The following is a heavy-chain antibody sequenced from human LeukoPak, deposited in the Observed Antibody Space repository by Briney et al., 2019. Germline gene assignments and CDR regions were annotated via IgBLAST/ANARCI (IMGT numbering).Heavy chain of an antibody. Sequence: PGGSLRLSCAASGFTFSSYWMTWVRQAPGKGLEWVANIKQDGSEKNYVDSMKGRFTISRDNARNSLYLQMNSLRVEDTALYYCARSNYDLLTGYLYWGQGALVTVSS. CDR1: GFTFSSYW. CDR2: IKQDGSEK. V-gene: IGHV3-7*01. D-gene: IGHD3-9*01. CDR3: ARSNYDLLTGYLY. J-gene: IGHJ4*02.